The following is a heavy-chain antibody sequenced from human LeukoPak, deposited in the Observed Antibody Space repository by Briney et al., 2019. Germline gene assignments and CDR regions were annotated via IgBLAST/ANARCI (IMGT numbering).Heavy chain of an antibody. V-gene: IGHV2-5*01. J-gene: IGHJ6*03. Sequence: ESGPTLVKPTQTLTLTCTFSGFSLSTSGVGVGWIRQPPGKALEWLAVIYWNDDKYYSPSLKSRLPITKDTSKNQVVLTMTNMDPVDTATYYCAHRRPAYYYMDAWGKGTTVTVSS. CDR1: GFSLSTSGVG. CDR3: AHRRPAYYYMDA. CDR2: IYWNDDK.